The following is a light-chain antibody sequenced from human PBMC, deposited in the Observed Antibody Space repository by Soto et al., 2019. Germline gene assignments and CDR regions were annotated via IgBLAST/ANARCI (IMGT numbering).Light chain of an antibody. CDR3: QQYGSSPRT. CDR1: QSVSSSY. Sequence: EIVLTQSPGTLSLSPGERATLSCRASQSVSSSYLAWYQQKPGQAPRLLIYGSSSRATGIPDRFSGSGSGTAFTLTISRLEPEDFAVYYWQQYGSSPRTFGQGTKLEIK. J-gene: IGKJ2*01. CDR2: GSS. V-gene: IGKV3-20*01.